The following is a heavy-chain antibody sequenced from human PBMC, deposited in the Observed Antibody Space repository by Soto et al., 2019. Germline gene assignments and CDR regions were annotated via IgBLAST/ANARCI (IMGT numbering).Heavy chain of an antibody. CDR3: AKDGSGYSYGTGFDY. Sequence: GESLKISCAASGFTFSSYAMSWVRQAPGKGLEWVSAISGSGGSTYYADSVKGRFTISRDNSKNTLYLQMNSLRAEDTAVYYCAKDGSGYSYGTGFDYWGQGTLVTVSS. V-gene: IGHV3-23*01. CDR2: ISGSGGST. J-gene: IGHJ4*02. CDR1: GFTFSSYA. D-gene: IGHD5-18*01.